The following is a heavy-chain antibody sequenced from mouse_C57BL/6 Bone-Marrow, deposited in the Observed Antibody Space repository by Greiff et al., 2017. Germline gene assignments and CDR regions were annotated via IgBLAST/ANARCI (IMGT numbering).Heavy chain of an antibody. CDR2: IYPRSGNT. J-gene: IGHJ3*01. Sequence: VQLQQSGAELARPGASVKLSCKASGYTFTSYGISWVKQRPGQGLEWIGEIYPRSGNTYYNEKFKGKATLTADKSSSTAYMELRSLTSEDSAVYVCARSRIYYGYDAWFAYWGQGTLVTVSA. CDR3: ARSRIYYGYDAWFAY. D-gene: IGHD2-2*01. CDR1: GYTFTSYG. V-gene: IGHV1-81*01.